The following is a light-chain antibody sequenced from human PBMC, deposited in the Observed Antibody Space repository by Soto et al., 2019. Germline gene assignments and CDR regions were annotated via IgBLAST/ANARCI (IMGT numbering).Light chain of an antibody. CDR2: DAS. CDR1: QSISGW. V-gene: IGKV1-5*01. J-gene: IGKJ1*01. Sequence: DIQMTQSPSTLSASVGDRVTITCRASQSISGWLAWSQQKPGKAPKLLIYDASSLQTGVPSRFSGSGSGTEFTLTIRSLQPDVFATYSCHQYNSYPRTFGQGTKVEIK. CDR3: HQYNSYPRT.